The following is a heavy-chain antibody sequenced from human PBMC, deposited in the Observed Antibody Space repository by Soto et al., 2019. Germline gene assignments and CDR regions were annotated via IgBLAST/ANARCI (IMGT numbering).Heavy chain of an antibody. CDR1: GGSISSGGYY. D-gene: IGHD3-10*01. V-gene: IGHV4-31*03. CDR3: ARAKYYYGSGSYYRFDP. Sequence: SETLSLTCTASGGSISSGGYYWSWIRQHPGKGLEWIGYIYYSGSTYYNPSLKSRVTISVDTSKNQFSLKLSSVTAADTAVYYCARAKYYYGSGSYYRFDPWGQGTLVTVSS. CDR2: IYYSGST. J-gene: IGHJ5*02.